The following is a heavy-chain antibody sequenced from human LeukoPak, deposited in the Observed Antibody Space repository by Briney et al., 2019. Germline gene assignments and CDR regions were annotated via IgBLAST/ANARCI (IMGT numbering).Heavy chain of an antibody. CDR1: GFTLSSNY. CDR3: AGSGSDTTDAFDI. Sequence: GGSLRLSCAASGFTLSSNYMSWVRQAPGKGLEGVSVIYSGGSTYYTDSVMGRFTISRDNSKNTLYLQMNSLRAEDTAVYYCAGSGSDTTDAFDIWGQGTMVTVSS. V-gene: IGHV3-53*01. CDR2: IYSGGST. D-gene: IGHD6-19*01. J-gene: IGHJ3*02.